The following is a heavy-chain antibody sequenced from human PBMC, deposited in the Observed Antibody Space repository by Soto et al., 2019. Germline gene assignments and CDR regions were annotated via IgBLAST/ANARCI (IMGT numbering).Heavy chain of an antibody. Sequence: QVHLQESGPGRVKPSETLSLTCSVSGGSVYDFYWNWLRQTPGKGLEWIGNIYNNGRTNYNPSLKNRVNISIDTSKNQFSLHLSSVTTAATAMYFCARGHGIYVRFDSWGQGTLVSVSS. D-gene: IGHD3-10*02. CDR2: IYNNGRT. CDR3: ARGHGIYVRFDS. J-gene: IGHJ4*02. CDR1: GGSVYDFY. V-gene: IGHV4-59*02.